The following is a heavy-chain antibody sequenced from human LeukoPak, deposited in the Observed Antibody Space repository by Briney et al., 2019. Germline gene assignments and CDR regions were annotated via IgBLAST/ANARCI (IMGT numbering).Heavy chain of an antibody. CDR3: ARLALRLRYFDWLLPNYFDY. V-gene: IGHV1-18*01. CDR2: ISAYNGNT. D-gene: IGHD3-9*01. CDR1: GYTFTSYG. J-gene: IGHJ4*02. Sequence: ASVKVSCKASGYTFTSYGISWVRQARGQGLEWMGWISAYNGNTNYAQKLQGRVTMTTDTYTSTAYMELRSLRSDDTAVYYCARLALRLRYFDWLLPNYFDYWGQGTLVTVSS.